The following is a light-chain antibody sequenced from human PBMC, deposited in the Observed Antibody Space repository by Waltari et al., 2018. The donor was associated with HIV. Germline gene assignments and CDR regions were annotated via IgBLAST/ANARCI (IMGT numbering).Light chain of an antibody. V-gene: IGLV1-47*01. CDR1: SSNIGSNY. CDR2: GSN. J-gene: IGLJ3*02. Sequence: QSVLTQSPSASGTPGQRVTIPCSGSSSNIGSNYLYWYQQLPGTAPKLLIYGSNQRPPGVPDQFSGSKSGTSASLAISGLRSEDEADYYCAAWDDSLSGRVFGGGTKLTVL. CDR3: AAWDDSLSGRV.